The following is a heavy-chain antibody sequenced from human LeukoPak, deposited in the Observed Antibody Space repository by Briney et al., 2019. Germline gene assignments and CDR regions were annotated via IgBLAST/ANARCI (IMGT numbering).Heavy chain of an antibody. J-gene: IGHJ4*02. V-gene: IGHV3-23*01. CDR1: GFTFSSYG. CDR2: INGNGGTT. CDR3: AKEKRSSGWYD. Sequence: GGSLRLSCAASGFTFSSYGMTWVRQAPGKGLEWVSSINGNGGTTYYADSVRGRFTISRDNSKNTLYLQMNSLRAEDTAVYYCAKEKRSSGWYDWGQGTLVTVSS. D-gene: IGHD6-19*01.